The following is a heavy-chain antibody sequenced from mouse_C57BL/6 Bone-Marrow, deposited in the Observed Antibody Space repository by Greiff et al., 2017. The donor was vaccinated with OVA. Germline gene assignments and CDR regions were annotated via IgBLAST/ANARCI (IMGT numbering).Heavy chain of an antibody. D-gene: IGHD2-4*01. CDR2: IYPGDGDT. CDR1: GYAFSSSW. V-gene: IGHV1-82*01. Sequence: VKLQQSGPELVKPGASVKISCKASGYAFSSSWMNWVKQRPGKGLEWIGRIYPGDGDTNYNGKFKGKATLTADKSSSTAYMQLSSLTSEDSAVYFCAREYDYDDGHYAMDDWGQGTSVTVSS. J-gene: IGHJ4*01. CDR3: AREYDYDDGHYAMDD.